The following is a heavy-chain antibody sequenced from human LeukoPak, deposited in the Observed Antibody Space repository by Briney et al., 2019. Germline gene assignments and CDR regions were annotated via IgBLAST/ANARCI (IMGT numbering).Heavy chain of an antibody. CDR2: IYYGGST. Sequence: PSQTLSLTCTVSGGSISSGGYYWSWIRQHPGKGLEWIGYIYYGGSTYYNPSLKSRVTISVDTSKNHFSLKLSSVTAADTAVYYCARWGLLVGAANCFDPWGQGTLVTVSS. V-gene: IGHV4-31*03. CDR1: GGSISSGGYY. D-gene: IGHD2-15*01. J-gene: IGHJ5*02. CDR3: ARWGLLVGAANCFDP.